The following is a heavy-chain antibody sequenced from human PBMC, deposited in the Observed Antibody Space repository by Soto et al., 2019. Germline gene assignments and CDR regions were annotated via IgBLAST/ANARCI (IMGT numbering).Heavy chain of an antibody. CDR2: ISGSGNTI. CDR1: GFSFRDYY. V-gene: IGHV3-11*01. D-gene: IGHD3-22*01. CDR3: ARDRLPMVVVVMGWFDP. Sequence: GGSLRLSCAASGFSFRDYYMSWIRQAPGKGLEWISYISGSGNTIYYADSVRGRFIISRDNAKNSLFLQMNSLRADDTAVYYCARDRLPMVVVVMGWFDPWGQGTLVTVSS. J-gene: IGHJ5*02.